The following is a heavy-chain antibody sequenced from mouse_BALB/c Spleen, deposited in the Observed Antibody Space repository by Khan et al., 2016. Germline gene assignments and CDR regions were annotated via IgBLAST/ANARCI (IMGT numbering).Heavy chain of an antibody. Sequence: EVQLVESGGGLVQPKGSLKLSCAASGLTLNTYAMNWVRQAPGKGLEWVARIRSKSKDYATYYDESVKDRFTISRDDSQNILYLAMNNLKTEDSAIYYCVRDYDGGFAYWGQGTLVTVSP. J-gene: IGHJ3*01. D-gene: IGHD2-12*01. CDR2: IRSKSKDYAT. V-gene: IGHV10-1*02. CDR1: GLTLNTYA. CDR3: VRDYDGGFAY.